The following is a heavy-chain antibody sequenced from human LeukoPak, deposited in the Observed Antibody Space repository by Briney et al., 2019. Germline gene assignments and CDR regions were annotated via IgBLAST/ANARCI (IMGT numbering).Heavy chain of an antibody. J-gene: IGHJ3*02. V-gene: IGHV4-4*02. CDR1: GGSISSSNW. CDR2: IYHSGST. CDR3: ARDWKLVDAFDI. Sequence: SETLSFTCAVSGGSISSSNWWSWVRQPPGKGLEWIGEIYHSGSTNYNPSLKSRVTISVDKSKNQFSLKLSSVTAADTAVYYCARDWKLVDAFDIWGQGTMVTVSS. D-gene: IGHD6-13*01.